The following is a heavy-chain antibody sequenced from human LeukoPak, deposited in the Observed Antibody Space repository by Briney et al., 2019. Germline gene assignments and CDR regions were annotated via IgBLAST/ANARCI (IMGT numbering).Heavy chain of an antibody. J-gene: IGHJ4*02. Sequence: ASVKVSCKASGYTFTGYYIHWVRQAPGQGLEWMGWINPNNGGTNYAQKFQGRVTMTRDTSISTAYMELNRLTSDDAAVYYCARDKYTGYETFDYWGQGTPVTVSS. CDR2: INPNNGGT. D-gene: IGHD5-12*01. CDR3: ARDKYTGYETFDY. CDR1: GYTFTGYY. V-gene: IGHV1-2*02.